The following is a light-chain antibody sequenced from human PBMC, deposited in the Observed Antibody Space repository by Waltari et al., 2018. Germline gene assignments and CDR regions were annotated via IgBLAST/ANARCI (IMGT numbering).Light chain of an antibody. J-gene: IGKJ4*01. Sequence: DIQMAQSPSSLSASVGDRVTITCRTSQSITSYLNWYQQKPGRAPKLLIYAASTLQSGVPSRFSGSGSGTDFTLTISSLQREDFATYYCQQSYSAPFTFGRGTKVEIK. CDR3: QQSYSAPFT. CDR1: QSITSY. V-gene: IGKV1-39*01. CDR2: AAS.